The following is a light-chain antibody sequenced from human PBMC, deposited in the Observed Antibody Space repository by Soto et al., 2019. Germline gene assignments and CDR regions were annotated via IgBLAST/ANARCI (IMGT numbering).Light chain of an antibody. CDR2: KAS. V-gene: IGKV1-5*03. Sequence: DIPMTQSPSTLSGSVGDRVTIPCRASQTISSWLAWYQQKPGKAPKLLIYKASSLESGVPSRFSGSGSGTEFTLTISSLQPDDFATYYCQQYNSYSPTFGQGTKVDI. CDR1: QTISSW. J-gene: IGKJ1*01. CDR3: QQYNSYSPT.